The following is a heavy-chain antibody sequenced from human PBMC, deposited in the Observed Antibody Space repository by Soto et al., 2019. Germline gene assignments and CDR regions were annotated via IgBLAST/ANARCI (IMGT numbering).Heavy chain of an antibody. Sequence: QLQLQESGSGLVKPSQTLSLTCAVSGGSISSGGYSWSGIRQPPGKGLAWIGYIYPSGSTSYTPASXSXXAIAVHRPTTQFPLKLSSLTAAQTAVYYCARDPGLRGPGTLVTVSS. CDR3: ARDPGL. CDR2: IYPSGST. V-gene: IGHV4-30-2*01. CDR1: GGSISSGGYS. J-gene: IGHJ2*01.